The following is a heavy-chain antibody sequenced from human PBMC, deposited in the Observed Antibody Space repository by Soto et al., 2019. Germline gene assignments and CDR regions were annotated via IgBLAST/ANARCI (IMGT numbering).Heavy chain of an antibody. D-gene: IGHD3-16*02. J-gene: IGHJ4*02. CDR2: ISAYNGNT. CDR1: GYTFTSYG. V-gene: IGHV1-18*01. CDR3: ARDPIDFDY. Sequence: QVQLVQSGAEVKKPGASVKVSCKASGYTFTSYGISWVRQAPGQGLEWMGWISAYNGNTNYAQKRLGRVTMTTDTSTSTDYLELRSLTSDDTAVYYCARDPIDFDYWGQGTLVTVSS.